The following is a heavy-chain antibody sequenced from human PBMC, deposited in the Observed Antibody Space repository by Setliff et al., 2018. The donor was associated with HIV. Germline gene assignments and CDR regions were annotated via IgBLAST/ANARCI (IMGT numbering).Heavy chain of an antibody. J-gene: IGHJ4*02. CDR1: GGTFNRNS. D-gene: IGHD3-3*01. V-gene: IGHV1-69*05. CDR2: IIFFAGQT. CDR3: ARGDRFWSASHAY. Sequence: SVKVSCKASGGTFNRNSVXGLREAPGQGLEGVGGIIFFAGQTNYAQKFQGRVTITTDESATTAYMDLSSLRSEDTAIYYCARGDRFWSASHAYWGQGTQVTVSS.